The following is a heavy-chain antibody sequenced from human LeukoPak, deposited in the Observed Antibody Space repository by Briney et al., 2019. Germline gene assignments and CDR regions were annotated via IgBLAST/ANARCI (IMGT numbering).Heavy chain of an antibody. CDR1: GFTFSSYA. Sequence: PGGSLRLSCAASGFTFSSYAMSWVRQAPGKWLEWVSAISGSGGSTYYADSVKGRFTISRDNSKNTLYLQMNSLRAEDTAVYYCALYYYDSSGYYYVYYWGQGTLLTVSS. D-gene: IGHD3-22*01. V-gene: IGHV3-23*01. CDR3: ALYYYDSSGYYYVYY. J-gene: IGHJ4*02. CDR2: ISGSGGST.